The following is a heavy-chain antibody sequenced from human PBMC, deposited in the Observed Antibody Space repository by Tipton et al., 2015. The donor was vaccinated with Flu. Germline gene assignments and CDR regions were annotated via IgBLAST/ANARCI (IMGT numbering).Heavy chain of an antibody. Sequence: TLSLTCTVSGGSISSYYWSWIRQPPGKGLEWIGYIYYSGSTNYNPSLKSRVTISVDTSKTQFSLKLSSVTAADTAVYYCARHADYYYMDVWGKGTTVTVSS. CDR2: IYYSGST. V-gene: IGHV4-59*08. CDR1: GGSISSYY. CDR3: ARHADYYYMDV. J-gene: IGHJ6*03.